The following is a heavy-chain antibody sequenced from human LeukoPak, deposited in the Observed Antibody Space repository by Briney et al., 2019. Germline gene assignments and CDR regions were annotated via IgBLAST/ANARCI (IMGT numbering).Heavy chain of an antibody. CDR2: IYYSGST. CDR1: GGSISSSSYY. Sequence: PSETLSLTCTVSGGSISSSSYYWGWIRQPPGKGLEWIGSIYYSGSTYYNPSLKSRVTISVDTSKNQFSLKLSSVTAADTAVYYCARHPTGYGDHDPFLDYWGQGTLVTVSS. J-gene: IGHJ4*02. V-gene: IGHV4-39*01. D-gene: IGHD4-17*01. CDR3: ARHPTGYGDHDPFLDY.